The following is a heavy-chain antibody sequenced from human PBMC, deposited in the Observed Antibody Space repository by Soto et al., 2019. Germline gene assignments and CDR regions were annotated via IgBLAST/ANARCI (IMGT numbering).Heavy chain of an antibody. J-gene: IGHJ5*02. Sequence: SETLSLTCTVSGGSISSYYWSWIRQPPGKGLEWIGYIYYSGSTNYNPSLKSRVTISVDTSKNQFSLKLSSVTAADTAVYYCARLSITMVRGASWFDPWGQGTLVTVSS. CDR2: IYYSGST. CDR3: ARLSITMVRGASWFDP. CDR1: GGSISSYY. V-gene: IGHV4-59*01. D-gene: IGHD3-10*01.